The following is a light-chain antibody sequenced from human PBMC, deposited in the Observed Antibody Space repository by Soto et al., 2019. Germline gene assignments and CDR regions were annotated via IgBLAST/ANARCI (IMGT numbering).Light chain of an antibody. Sequence: DIQMTQSPSTPSASVGDRVTITCRASQSISSWLAWYQQKPGKAPKXLIYDASSFESGVPSRFSGSGSGTEFTLTISSLQPDDFATDYCQQYNSHWTFGQGTKVDIK. J-gene: IGKJ1*01. CDR1: QSISSW. CDR2: DAS. CDR3: QQYNSHWT. V-gene: IGKV1-5*01.